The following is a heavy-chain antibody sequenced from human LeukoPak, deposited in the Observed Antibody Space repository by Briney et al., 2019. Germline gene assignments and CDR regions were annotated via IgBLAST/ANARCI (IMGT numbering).Heavy chain of an antibody. CDR2: IYPGDSDT. CDR1: GYSFATYW. CDR3: ARHQIVGATRSPFDY. D-gene: IGHD1-26*01. V-gene: IGHV5-51*01. Sequence: GESLKISCKGSGYSFATYWIGWVRQTPGKGLEWMGIIYPGDSDTRYSPSFQGQVTISADKSINTAYLQWGSLKTSDTAMYYCARHQIVGATRSPFDYWGQGTLVTVSS. J-gene: IGHJ4*02.